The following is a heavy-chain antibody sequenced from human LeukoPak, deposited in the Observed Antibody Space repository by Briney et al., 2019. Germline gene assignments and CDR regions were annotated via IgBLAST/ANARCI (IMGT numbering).Heavy chain of an antibody. Sequence: GGSLRLSCAASGFTFSSYAMTWVRQAPGEGLEWVSTISGSSHTTYYADSVKGRFTISRDNSKNTLFLQMDSLRAEDTAVYYCAISQYSGKYFFDYWGQGTLVTVSS. J-gene: IGHJ4*02. CDR3: AISQYSGKYFFDY. CDR1: GFTFSSYA. V-gene: IGHV3-23*01. CDR2: ISGSSHTT. D-gene: IGHD1-26*01.